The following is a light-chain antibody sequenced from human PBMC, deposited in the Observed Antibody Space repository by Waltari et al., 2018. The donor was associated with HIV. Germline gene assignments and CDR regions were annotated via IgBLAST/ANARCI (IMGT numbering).Light chain of an antibody. CDR1: SHHVGGYKY. CDR2: QVT. J-gene: IGLJ1*01. Sequence: QSALTQPASVSGSPGQSITIPCTGTSHHVGGYKYVSWYQQHPGKAPKLMIYQVTNRPSGVSNRFSGSKSGNTASLTISGLQAEDEADYYCSSFTISSTLDFGTGTKVTVL. V-gene: IGLV2-14*01. CDR3: SSFTISSTLD.